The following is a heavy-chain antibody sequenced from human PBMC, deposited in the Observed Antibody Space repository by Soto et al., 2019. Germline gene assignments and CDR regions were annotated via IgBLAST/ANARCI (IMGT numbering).Heavy chain of an antibody. J-gene: IGHJ4*02. CDR2: IIPIFGTA. CDR1: GGTFSSYA. CDR3: ARDLFGGRYYEQYYLYY. D-gene: IGHD1-26*01. Sequence: QVQLVQSGAEVKKPGSSVKVSCKASGGTFSSYAISWVRQAPGQGLEWMGGIIPIFGTANYAQKFQGRVTITADESTSTAYMELSSLRSEDKAVYYCARDLFGGRYYEQYYLYYWGQGTLVTVSS. V-gene: IGHV1-69*01.